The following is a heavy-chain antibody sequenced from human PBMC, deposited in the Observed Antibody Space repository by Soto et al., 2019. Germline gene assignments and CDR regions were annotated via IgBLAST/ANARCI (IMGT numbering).Heavy chain of an antibody. V-gene: IGHV3-48*01. D-gene: IGHD6-6*01. CDR2: ISSSGSII. J-gene: IGHJ4*02. CDR3: ASRAAHRIGFDY. Sequence: EVQLVESGGGLVQPGGSLRLSCAASGFTFSSYSMNWVRQAPGKGLEWVSYISSSGSIIYYADSVKGRFTISRDNAKNSLYLQMNSLRAEDTAVYCCASRAAHRIGFDYWGQGTLVTVSS. CDR1: GFTFSSYS.